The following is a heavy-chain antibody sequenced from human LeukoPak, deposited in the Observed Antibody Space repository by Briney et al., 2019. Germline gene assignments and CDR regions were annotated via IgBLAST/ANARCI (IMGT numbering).Heavy chain of an antibody. CDR1: GFSFSNYA. CDR3: AQSGGVRFDP. CDR2: ISGRDGST. D-gene: IGHD3-16*01. J-gene: IGHJ5*02. V-gene: IGHV3-23*01. Sequence: GGSLRLSCAASGFSFSNYAMSWVRQAPGKGLECVSAISGRDGSTYYAGSVKGRFTISRDNSKNTLYLQMNSLRGEDTAVYYCAQSGGVRFDPWGQGTLVTVSS.